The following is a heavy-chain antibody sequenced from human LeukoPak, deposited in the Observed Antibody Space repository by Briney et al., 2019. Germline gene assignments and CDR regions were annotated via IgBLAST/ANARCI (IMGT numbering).Heavy chain of an antibody. D-gene: IGHD6-13*01. V-gene: IGHV4-39*01. Sequence: SETLSLTCTVSGGSISSSSYYWGWIRQPPGKGLEWIGSIYYSGSTYYNPSLKSRVTISVDTSKNQFSLKLSSVTAADTAVYYCARGGPEYSSSWSPPYNNWFDPWGQGTLVTVSS. CDR1: GGSISSSSYY. J-gene: IGHJ5*02. CDR3: ARGGPEYSSSWSPPYNNWFDP. CDR2: IYYSGST.